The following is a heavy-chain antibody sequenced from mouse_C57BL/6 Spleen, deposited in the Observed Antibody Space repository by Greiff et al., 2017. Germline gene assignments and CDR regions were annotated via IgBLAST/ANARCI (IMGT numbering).Heavy chain of an antibody. CDR2: IDPETGGT. CDR3: TRPPPY. J-gene: IGHJ3*01. V-gene: IGHV1-15*01. Sequence: QVQLQQSGAELVRPGASVTLSCKASGYTFIDYEMHWVKQTPVHGLEWIGAIDPETGGTAYNKKFKGKAILTADKASSTSYMDLRSLTSEDSAYFYCTRPPPYWGQGTLVTVSA. CDR1: GYTFIDYE.